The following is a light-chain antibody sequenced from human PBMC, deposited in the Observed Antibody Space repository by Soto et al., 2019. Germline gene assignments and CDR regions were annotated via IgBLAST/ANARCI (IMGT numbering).Light chain of an antibody. J-gene: IGLJ1*01. CDR1: SSDVGSYNY. V-gene: IGLV2-14*01. CDR3: SSYRSGGTFV. Sequence: QSALTQPASVSGSPGQSITISCTGTSSDVGSYNYVSWYQHHPGKAPKLMISEVSNRPSGISNRFSGSKSGNTASLTISGLQAEDEADYYCSSYRSGGTFVFGSGTKLTVL. CDR2: EVS.